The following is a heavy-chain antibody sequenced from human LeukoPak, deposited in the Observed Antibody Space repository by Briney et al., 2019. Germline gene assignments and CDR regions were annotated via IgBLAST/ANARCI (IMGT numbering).Heavy chain of an antibody. V-gene: IGHV1-46*01. CDR3: ARDPRGGWSGYSGLYYYGMDV. CDR1: GYTFTSYY. Sequence: ASVKVSCKASGYTFTSYYMHWVRQAPGQGLEWMGIINPSGGSTSYAQKFQGRVTMTRDTSTSTVYMELSSLRSEDTAVYYCARDPRGGWSGYSGLYYYGMDVWGQGTTVTVSS. J-gene: IGHJ6*02. CDR2: INPSGGST. D-gene: IGHD3-3*01.